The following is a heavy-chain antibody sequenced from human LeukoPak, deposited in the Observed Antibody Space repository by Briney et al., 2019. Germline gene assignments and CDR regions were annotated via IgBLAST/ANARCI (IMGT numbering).Heavy chain of an antibody. CDR1: GFTLSTYA. CDR2: ISSSDAGT. CDR3: AKAPVTSCRGAYCYPFDS. Sequence: GGSLSLSCAASGFTLSTYAMSWVRQTPGKGLEWVAAISSSDAGTYHADSVRGRFTISRDNSKNTLYLQMNSLRAEDAAVYFCAKAPVTSCRGAYCYPFDSWGQGTLVTVSS. J-gene: IGHJ4*02. V-gene: IGHV3-23*01. D-gene: IGHD2-21*01.